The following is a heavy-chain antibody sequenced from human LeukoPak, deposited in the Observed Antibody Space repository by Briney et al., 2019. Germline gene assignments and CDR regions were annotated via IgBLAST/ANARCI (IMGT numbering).Heavy chain of an antibody. CDR2: ISWNSVNI. CDR3: AKGTMIVVAVGDYFDY. V-gene: IGHV3-9*03. D-gene: IGHD3-22*01. J-gene: IGHJ4*02. CDR1: GFTLDDYA. Sequence: PGRSLRLSCPASGFTLDDYAMHWVRQAPGKGLEWVSGISWNSVNIGYADSVKGRFTISRDNAKNSLYLQMNSLRAEDMALYYCAKGTMIVVAVGDYFDYWGQGTLVTVSS.